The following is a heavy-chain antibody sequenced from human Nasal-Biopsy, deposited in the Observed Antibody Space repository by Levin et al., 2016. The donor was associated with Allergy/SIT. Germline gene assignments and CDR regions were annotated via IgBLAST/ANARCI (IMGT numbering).Heavy chain of an antibody. CDR3: GRGVSTWSHISY. CDR2: ISYDGSIT. J-gene: IGHJ4*02. V-gene: IGHV3-30-3*01. Sequence: GGSLRLSCAASGFTFGNYPFHWVRQPPGKGLEWVALISYDGSITSYVDSVKGRFTFSRDDNRKTVYLQMNSLRSEDTAVYYCGRGVSTWSHISYLGQGTLVTVSS. D-gene: IGHD1-1*01. CDR1: GFTFGNYP.